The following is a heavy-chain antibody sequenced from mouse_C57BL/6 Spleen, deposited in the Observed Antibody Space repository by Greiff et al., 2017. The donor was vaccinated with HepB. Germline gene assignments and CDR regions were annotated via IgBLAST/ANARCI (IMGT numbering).Heavy chain of an antibody. V-gene: IGHV2-6-1*01. J-gene: IGHJ1*03. CDR2: IWSDGST. D-gene: IGHD1-1*01. CDR1: GFSLTSYG. CDR3: ARHYYGSRGGYFDV. Sequence: QVQLQQSGPGLVAPSQSLSITCTVSGFSLTSYGVHWVRQPPGKGLEWLVVIWSDGSTTYNSALKSRLSISKDNSKSQVFLKMNSLQTDDTAMYYCARHYYGSRGGYFDVWGTGTTVTVSS.